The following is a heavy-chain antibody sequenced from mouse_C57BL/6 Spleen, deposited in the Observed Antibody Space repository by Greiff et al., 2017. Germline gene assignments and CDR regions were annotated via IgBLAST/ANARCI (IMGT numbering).Heavy chain of an antibody. Sequence: VQLQQSGAELVKPGASVKLSCKASGYTFTSYWMHWVKQRPGQGLEWIGMIHPNSGSTNYNEKFKSKATLTVDKSSSTAYMQLSSLTSEDSAVYYCARKGVYYFDAMDYWGQGTSVTVSS. J-gene: IGHJ4*01. CDR3: ARKGVYYFDAMDY. CDR1: GYTFTSYW. CDR2: IHPNSGST. V-gene: IGHV1-64*01. D-gene: IGHD1-1*01.